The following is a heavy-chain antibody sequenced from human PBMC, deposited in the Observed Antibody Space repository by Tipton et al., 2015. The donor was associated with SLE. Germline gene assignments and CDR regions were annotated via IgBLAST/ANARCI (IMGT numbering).Heavy chain of an antibody. V-gene: IGHV4-39*07. J-gene: IGHJ5*02. Sequence: TLSLTCTVSGDSISSSPYYWGWIRQPPGKGLEWIGSSSYSEGTYYSPSLKSRVTISVDTSKNQFSLRLSSVTAADTAVYYCARAAYYYGSGSYYNVGWFDPWGQGTLVTVSS. D-gene: IGHD3-10*01. CDR1: GDSISSSPYY. CDR3: ARAAYYYGSGSYYNVGWFDP. CDR2: SSYSEGT.